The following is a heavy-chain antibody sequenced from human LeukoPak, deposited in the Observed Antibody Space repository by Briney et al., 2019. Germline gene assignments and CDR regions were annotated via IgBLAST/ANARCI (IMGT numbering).Heavy chain of an antibody. CDR1: GGSISSYY. CDR2: IYYSGST. J-gene: IGHJ5*02. V-gene: IGHV4-59*08. D-gene: IGHD4-11*01. CDR3: ARHKGRLHGWLDP. Sequence: SETLSLTCTVSGGSISSYYWSWIRQPPGKGLEWIGYIYYSGSTNYNPSLKSRVTISVDTSKNQFSLKLSSVTAADTAVYYCARHKGRLHGWLDPWGQGTLVTVSS.